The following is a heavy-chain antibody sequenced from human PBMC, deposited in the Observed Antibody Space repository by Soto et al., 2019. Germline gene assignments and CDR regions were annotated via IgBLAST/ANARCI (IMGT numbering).Heavy chain of an antibody. D-gene: IGHD2-2*01. CDR3: ARAGYCSSTSCQTYYYYGMDV. V-gene: IGHV3-30-3*01. Sequence: GGSLRLSCAASGFTFSSYAMHWVRQAPGKGLEWVAVISYDGSNKYYADSVKGRFTISRDNSKNTLYLQMNSLRAEDTAVYYCARAGYCSSTSCQTYYYYGMDVWGQGTTVTVSS. CDR1: GFTFSSYA. J-gene: IGHJ6*02. CDR2: ISYDGSNK.